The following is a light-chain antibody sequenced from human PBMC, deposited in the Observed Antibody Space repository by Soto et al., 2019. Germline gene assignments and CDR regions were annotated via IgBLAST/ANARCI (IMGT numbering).Light chain of an antibody. CDR3: QQLE. CDR1: QSISSS. V-gene: IGKV1-39*01. CDR2: GAS. Sequence: DIQMTQSPLSLSASVGDRITITCWASQSISSSLNWYQRKPGEAPKVLIYGASSLQSGVPSRFSGSGSGTEFTLTISSLQPEDFATYYCQQLEFGGGTKVDIK. J-gene: IGKJ4*01.